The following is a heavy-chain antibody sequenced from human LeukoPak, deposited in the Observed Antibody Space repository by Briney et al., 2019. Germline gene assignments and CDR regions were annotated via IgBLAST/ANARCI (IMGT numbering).Heavy chain of an antibody. D-gene: IGHD5-18*01. V-gene: IGHV3-11*04. Sequence: GGSLRLSCAASGLTFSDYYMSWIRQAPGKGLEWVSYISSSGSSIFYADSVKGRFTISRDNAKNSLYLQMNSLRAEDTAVYYCARDPIGDTAMWGGWFDPWGQGTLVTVSS. CDR3: ARDPIGDTAMWGGWFDP. CDR1: GLTFSDYY. CDR2: ISSSGSSI. J-gene: IGHJ5*02.